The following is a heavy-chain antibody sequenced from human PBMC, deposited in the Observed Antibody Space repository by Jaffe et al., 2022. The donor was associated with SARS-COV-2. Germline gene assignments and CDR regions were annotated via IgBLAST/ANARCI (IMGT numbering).Heavy chain of an antibody. J-gene: IGHJ5*02. CDR1: GGSISSYY. CDR3: ARDSYDILTGYQNWFDP. D-gene: IGHD3-9*01. CDR2: IYYSGST. Sequence: QVQLQESGPGLVKPSETLSLTCTVSGGSISSYYWSWIRQPPGKGLEWIGYIYYSGSTNYNPSLKSRVTISVDTSKNQFSLKLSSVTAADTAVYYCARDSYDILTGYQNWFDPWGQGTLVTVSS. V-gene: IGHV4-59*01.